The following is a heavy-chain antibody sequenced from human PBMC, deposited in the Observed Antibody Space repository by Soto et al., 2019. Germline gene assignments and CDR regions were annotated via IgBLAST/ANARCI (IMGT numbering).Heavy chain of an antibody. Sequence: QVQLQESGPGLVKPWGTLSLTCGVSGGSVSRDNWWSWVRPPPGKGLEWIGEIHHSGSTNYSPSLKSRVTMSVDKSRNQFSLKLTSVTAADTAVYYCAENGSYDLVNWGQGTRVTVSS. CDR2: IHHSGST. CDR3: AENGSYDLVN. V-gene: IGHV4-4*02. CDR1: GGSVSRDNW. D-gene: IGHD3-16*01. J-gene: IGHJ4*02.